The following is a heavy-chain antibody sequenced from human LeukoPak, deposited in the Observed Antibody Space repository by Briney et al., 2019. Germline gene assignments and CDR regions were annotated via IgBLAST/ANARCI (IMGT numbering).Heavy chain of an antibody. V-gene: IGHV1-18*01. Sequence: ASVKVSCKASGYTFTSYGISWVRQAPGQGLEWMGWISAYNGNTNYAQKLQGRVTMTTDTSTSTAYMELRSLRSDDTAVYYYARDRGIYYGSGSYYYGMDVWGQGTTVTVSS. CDR1: GYTFTSYG. CDR3: ARDRGIYYGSGSYYYGMDV. CDR2: ISAYNGNT. J-gene: IGHJ6*02. D-gene: IGHD3-10*01.